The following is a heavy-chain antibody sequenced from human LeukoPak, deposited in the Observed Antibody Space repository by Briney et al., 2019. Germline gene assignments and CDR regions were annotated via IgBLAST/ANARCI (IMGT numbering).Heavy chain of an antibody. J-gene: IGHJ3*02. CDR3: ARAGPGRSFDI. V-gene: IGHV3-48*04. Sequence: GGSLRLSCAASGFSFSTYSLNWVRQAPGKGLEWVSYITTSSSVKYADSVKGRFIISRDNAKNSLFLQMNSLRVEDTAVYYCARAGPGRSFDIWGQGTMVTVSS. CDR1: GFSFSTYS. CDR2: ITTSSSV. D-gene: IGHD3-10*01.